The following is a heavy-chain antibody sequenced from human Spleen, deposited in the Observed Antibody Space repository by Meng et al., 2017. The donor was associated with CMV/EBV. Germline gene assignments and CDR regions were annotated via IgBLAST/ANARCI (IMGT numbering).Heavy chain of an antibody. CDR1: DSVSRRRVA. Sequence: DSVSRRRVARSWIRQSPSRGLEWLGRTYYRSKWNNDYAVSVKSRMTINPDTSKNQFSLQLNSVTPEDTAVYYCASVQLVGSSWYGEFDYWGQGTLVTVSS. V-gene: IGHV6-1*01. CDR2: TYYRSKWNN. J-gene: IGHJ4*02. D-gene: IGHD6-13*01. CDR3: ASVQLVGSSWYGEFDY.